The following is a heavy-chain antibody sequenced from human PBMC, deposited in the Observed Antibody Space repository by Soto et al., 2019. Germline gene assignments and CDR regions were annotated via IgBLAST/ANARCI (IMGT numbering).Heavy chain of an antibody. CDR3: ARERHYDILTGYTNWFDP. CDR2: IYYSGST. V-gene: IGHV4-31*03. Sequence: QVQLQESGPGLVKPSQTLSLTCTVSGGSISSGGYYWSWILQHPGKGLEWIGYIYYSGSTYYNPSLKSRVTISVDTSKNQFSLKLSSVTAADTAVYYCARERHYDILTGYTNWFDPWGQGTLVTVSS. CDR1: GGSISSGGYY. D-gene: IGHD3-9*01. J-gene: IGHJ5*02.